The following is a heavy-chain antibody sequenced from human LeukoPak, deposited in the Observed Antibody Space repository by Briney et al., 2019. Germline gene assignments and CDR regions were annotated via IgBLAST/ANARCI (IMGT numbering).Heavy chain of an antibody. J-gene: IGHJ4*02. Sequence: PSETLSLTCSVSGASISSSSYHWGWIRQSPGKGLEWIGSMYYRGTTYENSSLKSRLTLSIDTSNNHFSLKLTSVTAADTAVYFCAREYSRSVVAGSRPDLWGQGLLVTVSS. CDR2: MYYRGTT. D-gene: IGHD2-21*01. V-gene: IGHV4-39*02. CDR3: AREYSRSVVAGSRPDL. CDR1: GASISSSSYH.